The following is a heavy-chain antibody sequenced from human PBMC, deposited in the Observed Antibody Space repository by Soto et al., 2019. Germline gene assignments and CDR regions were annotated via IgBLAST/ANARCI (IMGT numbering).Heavy chain of an antibody. V-gene: IGHV3-21*01. J-gene: IGHJ5*02. CDR2: ISSSSSYI. D-gene: IGHD4-17*01. Sequence: GGSLRLSCAASGFTFSSYSMNWVRQAPGKGLEWVSSISSSSSYIYYADSVKGRFTISRDNAKNSLYLQMNSLRAEDTAVYYCARERSTVTRLKNWFDPWGQGTLVTVSS. CDR1: GFTFSSYS. CDR3: ARERSTVTRLKNWFDP.